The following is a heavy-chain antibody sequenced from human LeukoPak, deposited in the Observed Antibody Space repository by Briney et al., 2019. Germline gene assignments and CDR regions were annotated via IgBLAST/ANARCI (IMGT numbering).Heavy chain of an antibody. Sequence: ASVKVSCKVSGYTLTELSMHWVRQAPGKGLEWMGGFDPEDGETIYAQKFQGRVTMTEDTSTDTAYMELSSLRSEDMAVYYCAAPSYGSGSYHAYGYWGQGTLVTVSS. D-gene: IGHD3-10*01. CDR3: AAPSYGSGSYHAYGY. V-gene: IGHV1-24*01. J-gene: IGHJ4*02. CDR1: GYTLTELS. CDR2: FDPEDGET.